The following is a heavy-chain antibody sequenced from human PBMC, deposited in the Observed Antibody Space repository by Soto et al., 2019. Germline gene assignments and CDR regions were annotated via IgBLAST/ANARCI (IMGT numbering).Heavy chain of an antibody. Sequence: QVQLQQWGAGLLKPSETLSLTCAVYGGSFSGYYWSWIRQPPGKGLEWIGEINHSGSTNYNPSLKSRVTISVDTSKNQFSLKLSSVTAADTAVYYCAREGTTNCSSTSCYESYEYFQHWGQGTLVTVSS. J-gene: IGHJ1*01. V-gene: IGHV4-34*01. CDR1: GGSFSGYY. CDR2: INHSGST. CDR3: AREGTTNCSSTSCYESYEYFQH. D-gene: IGHD2-2*01.